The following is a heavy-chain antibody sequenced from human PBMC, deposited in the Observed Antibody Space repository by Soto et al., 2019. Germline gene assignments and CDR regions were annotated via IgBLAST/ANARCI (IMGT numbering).Heavy chain of an antibody. J-gene: IGHJ4*02. CDR1: GFTFSSYA. CDR2: ISGSGGST. CDR3: AKEYCSGGSCYSVY. Sequence: PGGSLRLSCAASGFTFSSYAMSWVRQAPWKGLEWASAISGSGGSTYYADSVKGRFTISRDNSKNTLYLQMNSLRAEDTAVYYCAKEYCSGGSCYSVYSGQGTLVTVSS. D-gene: IGHD2-15*01. V-gene: IGHV3-23*01.